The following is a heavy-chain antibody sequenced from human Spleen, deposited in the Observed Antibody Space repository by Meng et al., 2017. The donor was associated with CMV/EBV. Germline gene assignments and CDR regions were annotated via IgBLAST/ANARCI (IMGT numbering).Heavy chain of an antibody. V-gene: IGHV1-3*01. Sequence: SGFSFTSSAMHWVRQAPGQRLEWMGWINAGNGNTKYSQKFQGRVTIPRDTSASTAYMELSSLRSEDTAVYYFARGPLTGNYYYGMDVWGQGTTVPVSS. D-gene: IGHD7-27*01. CDR3: ARGPLTGNYYYGMDV. J-gene: IGHJ6*02. CDR2: INAGNGNT. CDR1: GFSFTSSA.